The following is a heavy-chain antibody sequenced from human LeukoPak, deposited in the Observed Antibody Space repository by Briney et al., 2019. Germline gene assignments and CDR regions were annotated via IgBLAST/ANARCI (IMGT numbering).Heavy chain of an antibody. CDR2: ISSSGSTI. CDR3: ARDPGYSYGYYYYYYMDV. D-gene: IGHD5-18*01. V-gene: IGHV3-48*03. J-gene: IGHJ6*03. Sequence: GGSLRLSCAASGFTFSSYEMNWVRQAPGKGLEWVPYISSSGSTIYYADSVKGRFTISRDNAKNSMYLQMNSLRAEDTAVYYCARDPGYSYGYYYYYYMDVWGKGTTVTVSS. CDR1: GFTFSSYE.